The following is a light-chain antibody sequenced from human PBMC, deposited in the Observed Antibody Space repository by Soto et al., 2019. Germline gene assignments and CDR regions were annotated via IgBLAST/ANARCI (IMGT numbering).Light chain of an antibody. V-gene: IGKV3-11*01. Sequence: DIILTQSPATLSLSPGERATLSCRASQSVGTSLAWFQQRPGQAPRLLLSDASTRATGIPARFSGSGSGTDFTLAITGLQPEDVAGYYCQQRTNWPPRYTVGQGTKLELK. CDR3: QQRTNWPPRYT. CDR2: DAS. J-gene: IGKJ2*01. CDR1: QSVGTS.